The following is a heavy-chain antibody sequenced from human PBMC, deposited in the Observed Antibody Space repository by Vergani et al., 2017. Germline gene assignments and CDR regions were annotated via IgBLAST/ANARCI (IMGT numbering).Heavy chain of an antibody. D-gene: IGHD5-12*01. CDR2: ISGSGGST. CDR3: AKSNPRNSGYDYLYYYHAMDV. J-gene: IGHJ6*02. V-gene: IGHV3-23*01. Sequence: EVQLLESGGDLVQPGGSLRLSCAASGFTFNHYAMNWVRQAPGKGLEWVSGISGSGGSTYDASSVKGRCTISRDSSKNTLYLQMNSLRAGDTAVYYCAKSNPRNSGYDYLYYYHAMDVWGQGTTGTVSS. CDR1: GFTFNHYA.